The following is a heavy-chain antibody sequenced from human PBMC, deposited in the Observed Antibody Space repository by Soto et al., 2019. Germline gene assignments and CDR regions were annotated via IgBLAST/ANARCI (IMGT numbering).Heavy chain of an antibody. V-gene: IGHV1-18*01. CDR1: GYTFTSYG. J-gene: IGHJ3*02. D-gene: IGHD2-15*01. Sequence: ASVKVSCKASGYTFTSYGISWVRQAPGQGLEWMGWISAYNGNTNYAQKLQGRVTMATDTSTSTADMELRSLRSDDTAVYYCARVSKAPIVVVVAAPHDDAFDIWGQGTMVTVSS. CDR3: ARVSKAPIVVVVAAPHDDAFDI. CDR2: ISAYNGNT.